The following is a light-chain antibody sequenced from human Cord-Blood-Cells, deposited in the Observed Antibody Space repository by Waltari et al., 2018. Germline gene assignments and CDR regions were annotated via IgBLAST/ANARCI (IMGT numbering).Light chain of an antibody. CDR2: DVS. Sequence: QSALTQPASVSVSPGQSITTPCTATSSDVVVYNYVSWYQQHPGKAPKLMIYDVSNRPSGVSNRFSGSKSGNTASLTISGLQAEDEADYYCSSYTSSSTYVFGTGTKVTVL. CDR3: SSYTSSSTYV. V-gene: IGLV2-14*01. J-gene: IGLJ1*01. CDR1: SSDVVVYNY.